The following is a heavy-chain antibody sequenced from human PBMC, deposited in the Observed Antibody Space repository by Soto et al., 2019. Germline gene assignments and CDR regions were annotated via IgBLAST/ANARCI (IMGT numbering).Heavy chain of an antibody. D-gene: IGHD3-3*01. CDR3: ARGQRFSDWFDP. Sequence: QVQLQESGPGLVKPSETLSLNCTVTGGTISGYYWTWIRQSAGGGLEWIGRIYSSGSTNYNPSLKSRVTISLDTSMNHCSLGLSSVPAADTAVYYCARGQRFSDWFDPWGQGTLVTVSS. CDR2: IYSSGST. V-gene: IGHV4-4*07. J-gene: IGHJ5*02. CDR1: GGTISGYY.